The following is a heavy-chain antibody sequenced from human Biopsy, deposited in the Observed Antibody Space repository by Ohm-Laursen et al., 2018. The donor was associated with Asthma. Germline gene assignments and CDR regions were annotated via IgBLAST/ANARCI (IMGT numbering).Heavy chain of an antibody. CDR2: LIPVLGTP. D-gene: IGHD2-2*01. V-gene: IGHV1-69*13. J-gene: IGHJ4*02. Sequence: SVKVSCKASGDSFSNYAISWVRQAPGQGLEWMGGLIPVLGTPDHAQMFEGRVTITADESTSTAYMELSSLSSEDTALYYCARGPEYVRSSGALDYLGQGTLVTVSS. CDR1: GDSFSNYA. CDR3: ARGPEYVRSSGALDY.